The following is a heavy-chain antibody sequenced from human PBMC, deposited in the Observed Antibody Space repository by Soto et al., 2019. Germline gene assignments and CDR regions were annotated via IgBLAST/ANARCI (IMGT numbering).Heavy chain of an antibody. D-gene: IGHD1-26*01. CDR2: IYYSGST. J-gene: IGHJ4*02. Sequence: SETLSLTCTVSGGSISSGDYYWSWIRQPPGKGLEWIGYIYYSGSTNYNPSLKSRVTMSVDTSKNQFSLKLSSVTAADTAVYYCASTTLRGSYRPLDYWGQGTLVTVSS. CDR1: GGSISSGDYY. V-gene: IGHV4-61*08. CDR3: ASTTLRGSYRPLDY.